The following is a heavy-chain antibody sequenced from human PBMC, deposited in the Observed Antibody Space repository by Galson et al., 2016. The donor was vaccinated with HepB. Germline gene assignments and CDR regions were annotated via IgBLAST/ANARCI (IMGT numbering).Heavy chain of an antibody. CDR1: GYSFTGYY. CDR2: INPNLGVT. D-gene: IGHD3-10*01. J-gene: IGHJ5*02. Sequence: SVKVSCKASGYSFTGYYLHWVRQAPGQGLEWMGRINPNLGVTNSAQNFQGRVTMTRDTSISTAAMELSSLRSDDTAVYYCARESYYGSGSYWGNWFDPWGQGTLVTVSS. V-gene: IGHV1-2*06. CDR3: ARESYYGSGSYWGNWFDP.